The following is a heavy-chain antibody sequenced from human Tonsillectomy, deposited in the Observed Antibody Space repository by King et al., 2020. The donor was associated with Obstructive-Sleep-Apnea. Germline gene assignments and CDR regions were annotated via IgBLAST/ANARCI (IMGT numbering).Heavy chain of an antibody. V-gene: IGHV5-51*01. J-gene: IGHJ4*02. Sequence: GQLVQSGAEVKKPGESLKISCKGSRYRFTSYWIGWVRQTPGKGLECMGIIYPGDSDTRYSPSFQGQVTISADKSISTAYLQWSRLKASDSAMYYCARRESGSYSNFDYWGQGTLVTVSS. CDR2: IYPGDSDT. CDR1: RYRFTSYW. D-gene: IGHD1-26*01. CDR3: ARRESGSYSNFDY.